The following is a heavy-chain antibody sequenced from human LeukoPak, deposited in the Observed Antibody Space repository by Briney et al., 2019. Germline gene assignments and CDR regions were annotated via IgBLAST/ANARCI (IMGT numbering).Heavy chain of an antibody. V-gene: IGHV3-11*04. Sequence: GGSLRLSCAASGFTFSDHSMSWIRQSPGKGLEWVAYISSGGSPMYYIDSVKGRSTVSRDNAKNSLYLEVHSLRAEDTAVYYCARDKVVGATYFDYWGQGTLVTVSS. D-gene: IGHD1-26*01. CDR1: GFTFSDHS. J-gene: IGHJ4*02. CDR2: ISSGGSPM. CDR3: ARDKVVGATYFDY.